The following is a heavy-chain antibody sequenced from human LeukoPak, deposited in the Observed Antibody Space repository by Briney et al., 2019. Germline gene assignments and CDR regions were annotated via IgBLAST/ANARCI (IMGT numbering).Heavy chain of an antibody. Sequence: ASVKVSCKASGYTFTSYGISWVRQAPGQGLEWMGWMNPNRGNTGYAQKFQGRVTITRNTSISTAYMELSSLRSEDTAVYYCARVVGYCSSTSCPRDAFDIWGQGTMVTVSS. CDR1: GYTFTSYG. V-gene: IGHV1-8*03. CDR2: MNPNRGNT. CDR3: ARVVGYCSSTSCPRDAFDI. D-gene: IGHD2-2*01. J-gene: IGHJ3*02.